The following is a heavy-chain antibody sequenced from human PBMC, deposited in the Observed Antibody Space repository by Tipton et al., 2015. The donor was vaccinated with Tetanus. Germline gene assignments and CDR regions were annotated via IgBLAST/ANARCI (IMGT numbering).Heavy chain of an antibody. CDR1: GDSASTGNFY. D-gene: IGHD4-11*01. V-gene: IGHV4-30-4*01. J-gene: IGHJ3*02. CDR3: ARNVYTVTNDAFDI. Sequence: TLSLTCTVSGDSASTGNFYWSWIRQPPGKGLEWIAFIHHSGLAFSKPSLKSRVSISIDTSQNQFSLRLTSMTAADTAVYFCARNVYTVTNDAFDIWGHGTLVNVSS. CDR2: IHHSGLA.